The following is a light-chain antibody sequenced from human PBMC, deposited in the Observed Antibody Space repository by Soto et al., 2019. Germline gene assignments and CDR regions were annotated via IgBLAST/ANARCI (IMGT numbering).Light chain of an antibody. CDR2: DAS. CDR3: QQYGSSPRT. V-gene: IGKV3D-20*01. J-gene: IGKJ1*01. CDR1: QSVSSSY. Sequence: EIVLTQSPATLSLSQGESVTLSCGASQSVSSSYLAWYQQKPGMAHRLLIYDASSRATGIQDRFSGSVSGTDFTLAISRLEPEDFAVYYCQQYGSSPRTFGQGTKLDIK.